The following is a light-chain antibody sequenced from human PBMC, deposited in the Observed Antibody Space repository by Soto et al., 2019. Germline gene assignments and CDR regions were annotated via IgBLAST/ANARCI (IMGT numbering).Light chain of an antibody. V-gene: IGKV1-5*01. J-gene: IGKJ1*01. Sequence: DIQVTQSPSTLSASVGDRVTITCRASQSINSWLAWYQQKPGKAPKLLIYDASSLESGVPSRFSGSGSGTEFTLTISSLQPDDFATYYCQHYNSYSEAFGQGTKVDIK. CDR3: QHYNSYSEA. CDR2: DAS. CDR1: QSINSW.